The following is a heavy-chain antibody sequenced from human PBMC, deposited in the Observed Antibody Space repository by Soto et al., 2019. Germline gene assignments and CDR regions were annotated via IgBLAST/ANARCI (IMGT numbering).Heavy chain of an antibody. V-gene: IGHV1-69*02. CDR3: ADVGSSGWPRPGLPGWFAP. Sequence: ASVKVSCKASGGTFSSYTISWVRQAPGQGLEWMGRIIPILGIANYAQKFQGRVTITADKSTSTAYMELSSLRSEDTAVYYCADVGSSGWPRPGLPGWFAPWGQGTLVTVSS. CDR1: GGTFSSYT. CDR2: IIPILGIA. J-gene: IGHJ5*02. D-gene: IGHD6-19*01.